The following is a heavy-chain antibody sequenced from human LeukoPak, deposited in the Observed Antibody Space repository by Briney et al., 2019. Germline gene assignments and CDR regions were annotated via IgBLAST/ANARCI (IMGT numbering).Heavy chain of an antibody. J-gene: IGHJ6*02. V-gene: IGHV3-48*03. CDR2: ISSSGSTI. Sequence: PGGSLRLSCAASGFTFSSYEMNWVRQAPGKGLEWVSYISSSGSTIYYADSVKGRFTISRDNAKNSLYLQMNSLRAEGTAVYYCARDLDVGYYDSSGYYYNYYYYGMDVWGQGTTVTVSS. D-gene: IGHD3-22*01. CDR3: ARDLDVGYYDSSGYYYNYYYYGMDV. CDR1: GFTFSSYE.